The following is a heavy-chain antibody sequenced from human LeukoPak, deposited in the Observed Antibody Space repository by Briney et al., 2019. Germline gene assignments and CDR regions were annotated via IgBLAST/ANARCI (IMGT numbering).Heavy chain of an antibody. V-gene: IGHV4-39*01. D-gene: IGHD3-22*01. CDR3: ARLFESSGYYPGIDY. J-gene: IGHJ4*02. CDR2: IYYSGST. Sequence: WIRQPPGKGLEWIGSIYYSGSTYYNPSLKSRVTISVDTSKNQFSLKLSSVTAADTAVYYCARLFESSGYYPGIDYWGQGTLVTVSS.